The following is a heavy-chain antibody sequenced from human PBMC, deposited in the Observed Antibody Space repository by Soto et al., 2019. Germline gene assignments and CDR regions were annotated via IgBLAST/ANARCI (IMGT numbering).Heavy chain of an antibody. D-gene: IGHD3-3*01. CDR2: INHSGST. CDR3: ARVLRFLEWYPGYPWAFDI. J-gene: IGHJ3*02. Sequence: QVQLQQWGAGLLKPSETLSLTCAVYGGSFSGYYWSWIRQPPGKGLEWIGEINHSGSTNYNPSLKSRVTISVDTSKNQFSLKLSSVTAADTAVYYCARVLRFLEWYPGYPWAFDIWGQGTMVTVSS. V-gene: IGHV4-34*01. CDR1: GGSFSGYY.